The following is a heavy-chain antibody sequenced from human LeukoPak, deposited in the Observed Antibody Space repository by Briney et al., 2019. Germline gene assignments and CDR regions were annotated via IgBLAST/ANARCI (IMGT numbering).Heavy chain of an antibody. D-gene: IGHD1-26*01. V-gene: IGHV3-66*01. J-gene: IGHJ4*02. CDR1: GFTVNSNY. CDR2: PCSDRAT. Sequence: GGPLRLSCAASGFTVNSNYLSSVRPAPGEGLEWVSIPCSDRATFYADSVKGRFTISRDSSKNTLYLQMNSLRAEDTAVYYCANGPLTYSIDRYEMSYWGQGTLVTVSS. CDR3: ANGPLTYSIDRYEMSY.